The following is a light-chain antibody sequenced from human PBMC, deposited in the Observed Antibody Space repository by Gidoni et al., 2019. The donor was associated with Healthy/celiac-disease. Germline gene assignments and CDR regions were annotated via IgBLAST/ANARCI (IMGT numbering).Light chain of an antibody. V-gene: IGLV2-14*01. CDR2: EVS. CDR3: SSYTSSSTPV. J-gene: IGLJ3*02. CDR1: SSDVGGYNY. Sequence: QSALTQPASVSCSPGQSIPISCTGTSSDVGGYNYVSWYQQHPGKAPKLMICEVSNRPSGVSNRFSGSKSGNTASLTISGLQAEDEADYYCSSYTSSSTPVFGGGTKLTVL.